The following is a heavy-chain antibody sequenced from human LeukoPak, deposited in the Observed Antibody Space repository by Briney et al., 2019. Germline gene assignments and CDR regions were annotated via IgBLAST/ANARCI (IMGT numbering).Heavy chain of an antibody. CDR1: GYSFTSYW. J-gene: IGHJ5*02. Sequence: GESLKISCKGSGYSFTSYWIGWVRQMPGKGLEWMGIIYPGDSDTRYSPSFQGQVTISADKSISTAYLQWSSLKASDTAMYYCARHSAGPTTVTTDLPNWFDHWGQGTLVTVSS. V-gene: IGHV5-51*01. CDR2: IYPGDSDT. D-gene: IGHD4-17*01. CDR3: ARHSAGPTTVTTDLPNWFDH.